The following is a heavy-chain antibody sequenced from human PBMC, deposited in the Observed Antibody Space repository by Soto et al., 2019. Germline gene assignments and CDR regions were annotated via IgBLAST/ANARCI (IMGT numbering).Heavy chain of an antibody. V-gene: IGHV1-69*13. Sequence: GASVKVSCKASGYTFTNFGISWVRQAPGQGLEWMGGIIPIFGTANYAQKFQGRVTITADESTSTAYMELSSLRSEDTAVYYCARASSILHCSGGSCESSGFDYWGQGTLVTVSS. CDR2: IIPIFGTA. J-gene: IGHJ4*02. CDR1: GYTFTNFG. D-gene: IGHD2-15*01. CDR3: ARASSILHCSGGSCESSGFDY.